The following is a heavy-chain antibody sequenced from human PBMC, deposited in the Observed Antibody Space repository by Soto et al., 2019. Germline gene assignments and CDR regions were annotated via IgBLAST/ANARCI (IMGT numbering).Heavy chain of an antibody. Sequence: AASVKVSCKASGGTFSSYAISWVRQAPGQGLEWMGGIIPIFGTANYAQKFQGRVTITADESTSTAYMELSSLRSEDTAVYYCARKAPSYERVFMTTVTTLSYYYYGMDVWGQGTTVTVSS. J-gene: IGHJ6*02. D-gene: IGHD4-17*01. V-gene: IGHV1-69*13. CDR2: IIPIFGTA. CDR3: ARKAPSYERVFMTTVTTLSYYYYGMDV. CDR1: GGTFSSYA.